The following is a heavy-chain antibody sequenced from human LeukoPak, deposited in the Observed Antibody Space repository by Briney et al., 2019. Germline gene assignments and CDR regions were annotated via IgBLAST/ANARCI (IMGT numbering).Heavy chain of an antibody. Sequence: ASVNVSCKASGYTFTGYYMHWVRQAPGQGLEWMGGINPNSGGTNYAQKFQGRVTMTRDTSISTAYMELSRLRSDDTAVYYCARMDPASYDSSGYYYVDDAFDIWGQGTMVTVSS. V-gene: IGHV1-2*02. CDR1: GYTFTGYY. D-gene: IGHD3-22*01. CDR3: ARMDPASYDSSGYYYVDDAFDI. CDR2: INPNSGGT. J-gene: IGHJ3*02.